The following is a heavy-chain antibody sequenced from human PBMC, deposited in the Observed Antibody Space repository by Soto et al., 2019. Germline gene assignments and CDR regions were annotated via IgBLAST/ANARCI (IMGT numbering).Heavy chain of an antibody. CDR2: LFSNDEK. CDR1: GFSLSNARMG. D-gene: IGHD3-9*01. V-gene: IGHV2-26*01. CDR3: ARIHELRYFDWLFTFDY. Sequence: ASGPTLVNPTETLTLTCTVSGFSLSNARMGVSWIRQPPGKALEWLAHLFSNDEKSYSTSLKSRLTISKDTSKSQVVLTMTNMEPVDTATHYCARIHELRYFDWLFTFDYWGQGTLVTVSS. J-gene: IGHJ4*02.